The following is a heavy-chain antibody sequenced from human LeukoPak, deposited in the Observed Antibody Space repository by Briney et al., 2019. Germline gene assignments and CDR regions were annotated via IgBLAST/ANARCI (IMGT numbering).Heavy chain of an antibody. CDR2: IYYSGST. J-gene: IGHJ5*02. Sequence: SETLSLTCTVSGGSISSGVYYWSWIRQHPGKGLEWIGYIYYSGSTYYNPSLKSRVTISVDTSKNQFSLKLSSVTAADTAVYYCARAGPGDWFDPWGQGTLVTVSS. CDR1: GGSISSGVYY. V-gene: IGHV4-31*03. D-gene: IGHD3-10*01. CDR3: ARAGPGDWFDP.